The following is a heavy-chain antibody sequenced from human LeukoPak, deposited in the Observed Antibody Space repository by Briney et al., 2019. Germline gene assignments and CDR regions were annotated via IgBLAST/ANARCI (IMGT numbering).Heavy chain of an antibody. Sequence: GGSLRLSCAASGFTFSSYGMHWVRQAPGKGLEWVAVISYDGSNKYYADSVKGRFTISRDNSKNTLYLQMNSLRAEDTAVYYCARGRVTAMDYYFDYWGQGTLVTVSS. J-gene: IGHJ4*02. CDR2: ISYDGSNK. CDR3: ARGRVTAMDYYFDY. V-gene: IGHV3-30*03. D-gene: IGHD5-18*01. CDR1: GFTFSSYG.